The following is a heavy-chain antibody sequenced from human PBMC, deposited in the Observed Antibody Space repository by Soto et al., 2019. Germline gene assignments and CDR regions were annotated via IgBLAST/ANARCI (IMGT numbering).Heavy chain of an antibody. Sequence: PXGSLRLSFIASGFTFESYGMHWVRQAPGKGLEWVAVISHEGVTKNYADSVKGRFTVSRDNSKDTLYLQLNSLRREDTAVYYCAKRQGQAPSRDYFYYYGMDVCGLRTTVTVSS. CDR2: ISHEGVTK. J-gene: IGHJ6*02. CDR1: GFTFESYG. CDR3: AKRQGQAPSRDYFYYYGMDV. V-gene: IGHV3-30*18.